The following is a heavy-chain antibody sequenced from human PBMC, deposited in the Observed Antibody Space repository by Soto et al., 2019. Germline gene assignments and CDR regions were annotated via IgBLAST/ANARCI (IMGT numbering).Heavy chain of an antibody. Sequence: ASVKVSCKVSGYTLTELSMHWVRQAPGKGLEWMGGFDPEDGETIYAQKFQGRVTMTEDTSTDTAYMGLRSLRSEDTAVYYCATASQKAVAIGWVLKPFDYWGQGTLVTVSS. D-gene: IGHD6-19*01. CDR3: ATASQKAVAIGWVLKPFDY. V-gene: IGHV1-24*01. J-gene: IGHJ4*02. CDR2: FDPEDGET. CDR1: GYTLTELS.